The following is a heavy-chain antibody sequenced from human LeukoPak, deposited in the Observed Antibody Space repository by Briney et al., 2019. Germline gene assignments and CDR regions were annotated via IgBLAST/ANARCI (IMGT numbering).Heavy chain of an antibody. CDR2: ISYDGSKK. CDR3: AKDLRSAAAGTFGFAY. V-gene: IGHV3-30*18. J-gene: IGHJ4*02. Sequence: PGTSLRLSCAASGFTFSSYAMHWVRQAPGKGLEWVTIISYDGSKKYYGDSVKGRFTISRDNSKNTLYLQMNSLRGEDTAVYYCAKDLRSAAAGTFGFAYWGQGALVTVSS. D-gene: IGHD6-13*01. CDR1: GFTFSSYA.